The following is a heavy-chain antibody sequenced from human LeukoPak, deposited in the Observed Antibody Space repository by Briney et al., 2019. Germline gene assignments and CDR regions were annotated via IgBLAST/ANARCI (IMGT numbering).Heavy chain of an antibody. D-gene: IGHD3-22*01. Sequence: RGGSLRLSCAASGFTFSSYAMSWVRQAPGKGLEWVSAISGSGGAYYADSVKGRLTISRDNSKNTLYLQMNSLRAEDTAVYYCAKDRDYYDSSGFDYWGQGTLVTVPS. CDR2: ISGSGGA. V-gene: IGHV3-23*01. CDR3: AKDRDYYDSSGFDY. CDR1: GFTFSSYA. J-gene: IGHJ4*02.